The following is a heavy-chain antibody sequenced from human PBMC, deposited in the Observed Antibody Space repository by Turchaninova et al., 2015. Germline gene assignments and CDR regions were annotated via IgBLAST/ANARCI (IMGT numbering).Heavy chain of an antibody. CDR2: IYNSGST. CDR3: ARLSPISSGQYYRDY. D-gene: IGHD3-22*01. V-gene: IGHV4-59*08. CDR1: GGSINHYY. Sequence: QVQLQESGPGLVKPSETLSLTCTVSGGSINHYYWRWIRQPPGKGLEWIGYIYNSGSTNDNSSLKSRVTMSVDTSKNQVPLKLSSVTAADTAGYYCARLSPISSGQYYRDYWGQGTLVTVSS. J-gene: IGHJ4*02.